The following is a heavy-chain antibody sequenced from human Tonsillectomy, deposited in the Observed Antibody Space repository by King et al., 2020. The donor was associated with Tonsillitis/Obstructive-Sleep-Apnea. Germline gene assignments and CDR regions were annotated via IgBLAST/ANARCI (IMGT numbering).Heavy chain of an antibody. CDR3: AGRGLEVAGKILDY. Sequence: MQLQESGPGLVKPSETLSLTCTVSGGSINNNNYYWGWIRQPPGKGLEWIGTIYYSGTTYYNPSLKSRVTISVDTSKNQFSLKLSSVTAADTAVYYCAGRGLEVAGKILDYWGQGTLVTVPS. CDR1: GGSINNNNYY. J-gene: IGHJ4*02. D-gene: IGHD6-19*01. V-gene: IGHV4-39*01. CDR2: IYYSGTT.